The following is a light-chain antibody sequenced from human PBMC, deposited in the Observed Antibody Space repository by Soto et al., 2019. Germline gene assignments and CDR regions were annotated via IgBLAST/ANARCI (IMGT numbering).Light chain of an antibody. V-gene: IGKV3-11*01. CDR1: QSVSTY. CDR3: QQYGSSPYT. CDR2: DAS. Sequence: IVLTQSPATLSLSPGERATLSCRASQSVSTYLAWYQQKGGQAPRLLIYDASSRATGIPARFSGSGSGTDFTLTISNLEPEDFAVYYCQQYGSSPYTFGQGTKLEIK. J-gene: IGKJ2*01.